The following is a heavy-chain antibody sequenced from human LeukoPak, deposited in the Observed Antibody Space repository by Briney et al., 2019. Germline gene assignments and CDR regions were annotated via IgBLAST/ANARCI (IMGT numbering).Heavy chain of an antibody. V-gene: IGHV3-23*01. Sequence: QPGGSLRLSCAASGLTFSSYAMTWVRQAPGKGLEWVSAISGSGVRTYYADSVKGPFTISRDNAKNSLYLQMNSLRAEDTAVYYCARGGRYYASGNECWFDPWGPGTLVTVSS. CDR3: ARGGRYYASGNECWFDP. CDR2: ISGSGVRT. CDR1: GLTFSSYA. D-gene: IGHD3-10*01. J-gene: IGHJ5*02.